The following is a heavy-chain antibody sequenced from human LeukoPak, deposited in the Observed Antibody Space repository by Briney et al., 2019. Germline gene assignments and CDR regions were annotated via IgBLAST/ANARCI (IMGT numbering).Heavy chain of an antibody. Sequence: GGSLRLSCAASGFTFSIYAMSWVRQAPGKGLQWVSSITSSGDGTYYADSMKGRFTISRDNSENMLYLQMNSLRVEDTAVYFCAKDRPNYYGSNGHYYRRDGDYWGQGTLVTVSS. V-gene: IGHV3-23*01. CDR1: GFTFSIYA. D-gene: IGHD3-22*01. CDR2: ITSSGDGT. J-gene: IGHJ4*02. CDR3: AKDRPNYYGSNGHYYRRDGDY.